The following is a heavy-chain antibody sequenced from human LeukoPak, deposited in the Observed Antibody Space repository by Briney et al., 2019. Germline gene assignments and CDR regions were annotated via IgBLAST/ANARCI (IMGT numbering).Heavy chain of an antibody. CDR3: ARGITIFGIVTLRYFDY. Sequence: SETLSLTCTVSGGSISSYYWSWIRQPPGKGLEWIGYIYYSGSTYSNPSLRSRVTISVETSKSQFSLKLSSVTTADTAVYFCARGITIFGIVTLRYFDYWGQGTLVTVSS. CDR2: IYYSGST. J-gene: IGHJ4*02. D-gene: IGHD3-3*01. CDR1: GGSISSYY. V-gene: IGHV4-59*04.